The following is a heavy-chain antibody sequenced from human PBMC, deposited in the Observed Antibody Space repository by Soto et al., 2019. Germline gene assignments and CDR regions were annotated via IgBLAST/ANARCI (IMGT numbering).Heavy chain of an antibody. D-gene: IGHD3-3*01. V-gene: IGHV1-24*01. CDR3: TTLRSWSGYTY. CDR1: GHTLIELS. J-gene: IGHJ4*02. Sequence: ASVKFSCKVSGHTLIELSMHWVRQAPGKGLEWMGRFDPEDGETIYTQKFQGRVTMTEDTSTDTAYMELSSLRSEDTAVYYCTTLRSWSGYTYWGQGTQVTVSS. CDR2: FDPEDGET.